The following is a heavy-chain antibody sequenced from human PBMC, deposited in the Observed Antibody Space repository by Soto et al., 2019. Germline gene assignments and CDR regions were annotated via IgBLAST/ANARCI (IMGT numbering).Heavy chain of an antibody. Sequence: GGSLTLSCEASGFTFSPHAMSRIPHAPRKGLEWVSSISSGGTTTFYAASVVGRFTISKHKSKNTFYLQMNNLRDDDTAVFYGAREGGSIGGWFGRKFDSWGQGTQVTVSS. J-gene: IGHJ4*02. D-gene: IGHD6-19*01. CDR2: ISSGGTTT. V-gene: IGHV3-23*01. CDR1: GFTFSPHA. CDR3: AREGGSIGGWFGRKFDS.